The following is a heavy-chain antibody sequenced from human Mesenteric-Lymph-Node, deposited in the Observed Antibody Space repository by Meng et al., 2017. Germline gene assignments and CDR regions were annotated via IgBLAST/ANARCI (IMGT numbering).Heavy chain of an antibody. D-gene: IGHD3-22*01. V-gene: IGHV4-39*07. CDR1: GGSIISSNYY. CDR2: IYYIGST. J-gene: IGHJ4*02. Sequence: SETLSLTCIVSGGSIISSNYYWGWIRQPPGKGLEWIGSIYYIGSTYYNPSLKSRVTISVDTSKNHFSLKLSSVTAADTAVYYCARTSGYYFGLFDHWGQGTLVTVSS. CDR3: ARTSGYYFGLFDH.